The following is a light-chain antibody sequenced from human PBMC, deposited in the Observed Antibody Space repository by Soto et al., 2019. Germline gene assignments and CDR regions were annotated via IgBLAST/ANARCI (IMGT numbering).Light chain of an antibody. CDR3: QQYDTYPWT. CDR2: KTS. J-gene: IGKJ1*01. Sequence: DIQMTQSPSTLSASVGDRVTITCRATQSISSWLAWYQKKPGKAPNLLIYKTSNLESGVPSRFSGSGSGTEFILTISSLQPDDFATYYCQQYDTYPWTFGQGTKVEIK. CDR1: QSISSW. V-gene: IGKV1-5*03.